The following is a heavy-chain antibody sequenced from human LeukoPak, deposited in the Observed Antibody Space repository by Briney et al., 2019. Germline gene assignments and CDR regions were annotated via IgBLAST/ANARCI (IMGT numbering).Heavy chain of an antibody. CDR2: IYYSGST. CDR3: ARGFSDDSSGYYGSFDY. V-gene: IGHV4-59*12. CDR1: GGSISSYY. J-gene: IGHJ4*02. Sequence: PSETLSLTCTVSGGSISSYYWSWIRQPPGKGLEWIGYIYYSGSTNYNPSLKSRVTISVDTSKNQFSLKLSSVTAADTAVYYCARGFSDDSSGYYGSFDYWGQGTLVTVSS. D-gene: IGHD3-22*01.